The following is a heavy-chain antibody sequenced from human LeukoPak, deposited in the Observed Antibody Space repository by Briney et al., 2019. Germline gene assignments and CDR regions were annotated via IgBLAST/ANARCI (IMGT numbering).Heavy chain of an antibody. CDR2: MKSYGTT. V-gene: IGHV3-74*01. D-gene: IGHD1-14*01. CDR3: VREYHGGFDY. CDR1: TLTFSDSW. J-gene: IGHJ4*02. Sequence: GGSLRLSCAASTLTFSDSWMNWVRQAPGKGLVWVSRMKSYGTTIYSDSVKGRFTISRDNAQNTLYLQMNSLRVEDTAIYYCVREYHGGFDYWGQGTLVTASS.